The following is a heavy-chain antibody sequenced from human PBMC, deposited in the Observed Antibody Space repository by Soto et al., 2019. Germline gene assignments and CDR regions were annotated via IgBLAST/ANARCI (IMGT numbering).Heavy chain of an antibody. CDR1: GDSVSSNSAA. V-gene: IGHV6-1*01. D-gene: IGHD6-13*01. CDR3: ARDRYRIAPARASYYGMDV. Sequence: SQTLSLTCAISGDSVSSNSAAWNWIRQSPSRGLEWLGRTYYRSKWYNDYAVSVKSRITINPDTSKNQFSLQLNSVTPEDTAVYYCARDRYRIAPARASYYGMDVWGQGTKVTVSS. CDR2: TYYRSKWYN. J-gene: IGHJ6*02.